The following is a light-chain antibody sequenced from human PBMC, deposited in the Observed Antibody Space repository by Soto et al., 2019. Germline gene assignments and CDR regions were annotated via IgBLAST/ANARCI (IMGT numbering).Light chain of an antibody. CDR3: QHRSNWPPYT. CDR1: QSVSSY. J-gene: IGKJ2*01. V-gene: IGKV3-11*01. CDR2: DAS. Sequence: EIVLTQSPATLSLSLGERATLSCRASQSVSSYLAWYQQKPGQAPRLLIYDASNRATGIPARFSGSGSGTDFTLTISSLEPEDFAVYYCQHRSNWPPYTFGQGTKLEIK.